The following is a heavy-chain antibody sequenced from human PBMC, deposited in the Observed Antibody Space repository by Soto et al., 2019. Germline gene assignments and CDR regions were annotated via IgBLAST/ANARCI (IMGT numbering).Heavy chain of an antibody. V-gene: IGHV1-2*02. CDR3: ARGGGVGVAGSAAFDM. CDR1: GYPVTAYY. Sequence: QLHLVQSGAVVKKPGASVTVSCSASGYPVTAYYMHWVRQAPGRGLEWMGGINPATGAAKYTQTFQGRVTLARDTSKSTVLMELGGLTSEDTAGFYCARGGGVGVAGSAAFDMWGQGTLVTVSS. J-gene: IGHJ3*02. D-gene: IGHD3-3*01. CDR2: INPATGAA.